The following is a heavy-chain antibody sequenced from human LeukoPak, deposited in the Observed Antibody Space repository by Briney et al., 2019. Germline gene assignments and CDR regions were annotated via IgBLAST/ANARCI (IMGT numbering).Heavy chain of an antibody. J-gene: IGHJ4*02. CDR1: GGSFSGYY. V-gene: IGHV4-34*01. CDR3: ARYYYDSSAYYGHFDY. D-gene: IGHD3-22*01. Sequence: SETLSLTCAVYGGSFSGYYWSWIRQPPGKGLEWIGEINHSGSTNYNPSLKSRVTISVDTSKNQFSLKLSSVTAADTAVYYCARYYYDSSAYYGHFDYWGQGTLVTVSS. CDR2: INHSGST.